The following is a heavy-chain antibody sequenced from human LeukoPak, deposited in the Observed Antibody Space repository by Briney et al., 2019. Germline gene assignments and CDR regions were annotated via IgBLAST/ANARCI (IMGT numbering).Heavy chain of an antibody. J-gene: IGHJ6*03. V-gene: IGHV4-59*08. D-gene: IGHD3-22*01. Sequence: SETLSLTCAVYGGSFSGYYWSWIRQPPGKGLEWIGYIYYSGSTNYNPSLKSRVTISVDTSKNQFSLKLSSVTAADTAVYYCARQYPYYYDSSGNHYYYYMDVWGKGTTVTVSS. CDR2: IYYSGST. CDR3: ARQYPYYYDSSGNHYYYYMDV. CDR1: GGSFSGYY.